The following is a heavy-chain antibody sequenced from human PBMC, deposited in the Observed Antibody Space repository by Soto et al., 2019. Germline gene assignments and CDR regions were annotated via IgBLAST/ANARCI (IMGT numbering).Heavy chain of an antibody. CDR2: ISWNSGSI. V-gene: IGHV3-9*01. J-gene: IGHJ4*02. Sequence: EVQLVEFGGGLVQPGRSLRLSCAASGFTFDDYAMHWVRQAPGKGLEWVSGISWNSGSIGYADSVKGRFTISRDNAKNSLYLQMNSLRAEDTALYYCAKDRLYGDHSPGFDYWGQGTLVTVSS. D-gene: IGHD4-17*01. CDR3: AKDRLYGDHSPGFDY. CDR1: GFTFDDYA.